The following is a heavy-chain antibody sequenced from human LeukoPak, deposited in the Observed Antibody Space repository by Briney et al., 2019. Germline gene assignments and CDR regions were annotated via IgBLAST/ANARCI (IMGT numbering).Heavy chain of an antibody. J-gene: IGHJ4*02. CDR1: GFPLSSYS. CDR2: ISSSSSYI. Sequence: GGSLRLPCAASGFPLSSYSMNGARQAPGKGLEWVPSISSSSSYIYYADSVRGRFPISRDNAKNSLYLQMNSLRAEDTAVYYCASAYGSGSYSRGDLDYGGQGTRVTVSS. D-gene: IGHD3-10*01. CDR3: ASAYGSGSYSRGDLDY. V-gene: IGHV3-21*01.